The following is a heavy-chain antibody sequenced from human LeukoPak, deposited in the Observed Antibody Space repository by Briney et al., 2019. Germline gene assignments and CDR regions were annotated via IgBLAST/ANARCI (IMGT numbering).Heavy chain of an antibody. CDR1: GGSFSGYY. J-gene: IGHJ4*02. D-gene: IGHD7-27*01. CDR2: INHSGST. CDR3: ARELGTVDY. Sequence: SETLSLTYAVYGGSFSGYYWSWIRQPPGKGLEWIGEINHSGSTNYNPSLKSRVTISVDTSKNQFSLKLSSVTAADTAVYYCARELGTVDYWGQGTLVTVSS. V-gene: IGHV4-34*01.